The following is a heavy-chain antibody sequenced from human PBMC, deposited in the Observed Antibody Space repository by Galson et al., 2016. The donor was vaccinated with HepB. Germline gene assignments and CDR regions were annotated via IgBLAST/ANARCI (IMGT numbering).Heavy chain of an antibody. CDR1: GFTFRSYN. V-gene: IGHV3-21*01. CDR2: ISSSSIYM. J-gene: IGHJ6*02. CDR3: AKDGRTQYAMDV. Sequence: SLRLSCAASGFTFRSYNMNWVRQAPGKGLEWVSSISSSSIYMYYADSVKGRFTISRDNAKNSVYLQMNSLRAEDTAVYYWAKDGRTQYAMDVWGQGTTVTVSS. D-gene: IGHD1-26*01.